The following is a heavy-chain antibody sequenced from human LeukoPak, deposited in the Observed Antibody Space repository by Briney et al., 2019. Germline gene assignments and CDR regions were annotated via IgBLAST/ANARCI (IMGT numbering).Heavy chain of an antibody. CDR2: IYYSGST. CDR3: ARASRRGKSIAALHGGFDP. V-gene: IGHV4-59*01. D-gene: IGHD6-6*01. J-gene: IGHJ5*02. CDR1: GGSISSYY. Sequence: LETLSLTCTVSGGSISSYYWSWIRQPPGKGLEWIGYIYYSGSTNYNPSLKSRVTISVDTSKNQFSLKLSSVTAADTAVYYCARASRRGKSIAALHGGFDPWGQGTLVTVSS.